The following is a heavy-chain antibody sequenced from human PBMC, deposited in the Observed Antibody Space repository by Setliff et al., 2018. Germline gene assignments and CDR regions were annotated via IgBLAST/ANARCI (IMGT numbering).Heavy chain of an antibody. Sequence: PSETLSLTCAVYGGSFSGYYWSWIRQPPGKGLEWIGEINHSGSTNDNPSLKSRVTMSVDTSKNQFSLKLSSVTAADTAMYYCARVPNFWSGYLDYWGQGTLVTVSS. V-gene: IGHV4-34*01. CDR2: INHSGST. J-gene: IGHJ4*02. CDR3: ARVPNFWSGYLDY. CDR1: GGSFSGYY. D-gene: IGHD3-3*01.